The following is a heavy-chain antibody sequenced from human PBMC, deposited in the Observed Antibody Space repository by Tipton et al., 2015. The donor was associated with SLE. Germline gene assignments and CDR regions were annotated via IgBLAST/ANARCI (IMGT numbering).Heavy chain of an antibody. J-gene: IGHJ4*02. V-gene: IGHV4-59*11. D-gene: IGHD1-7*01. CDR1: GGSISSHY. Sequence: TLSLTCTVSGGSISSHYWSWIRQPPGKGLEWIGYIYYSGSTNYNPSLKSRVTISVDTSKNQFSLKLSSVTAADTAVYYCARQRITGTTYYFDYWGQGTLVTVSS. CDR2: IYYSGST. CDR3: ARQRITGTTYYFDY.